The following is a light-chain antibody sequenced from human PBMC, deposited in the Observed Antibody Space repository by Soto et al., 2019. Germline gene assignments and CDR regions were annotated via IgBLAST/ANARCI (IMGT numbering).Light chain of an antibody. CDR2: GAS. CDR1: QSVSSSS. J-gene: IGKJ1*01. V-gene: IGKV3-20*01. Sequence: IVLTHSLGTLSLSTGERATLSCRASQSVSSSSLAWYQQNPGQAPRLLIYGASSRATGIPARFSGSGSGTDFTLTISRLEPEDFATYYCQQYDSYSWTLGQGTKVDIK. CDR3: QQYDSYSWT.